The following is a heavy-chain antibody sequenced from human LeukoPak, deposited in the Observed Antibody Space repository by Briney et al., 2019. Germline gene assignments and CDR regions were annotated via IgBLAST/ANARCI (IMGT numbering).Heavy chain of an antibody. V-gene: IGHV3-30-3*01. CDR3: TRDRCNGGTCYLSVLDY. Sequence: GGSLRLSFAASGFTFSSYAMHWVRQAPGKGLEWVAVISYDGSNKYYADSVKGRFTISRDNSKNTLYLQMNSLRAEDTAVYYCTRDRCNGGTCYLSVLDYWGQGTLVTVSS. CDR1: GFTFSSYA. D-gene: IGHD2-15*01. J-gene: IGHJ4*02. CDR2: ISYDGSNK.